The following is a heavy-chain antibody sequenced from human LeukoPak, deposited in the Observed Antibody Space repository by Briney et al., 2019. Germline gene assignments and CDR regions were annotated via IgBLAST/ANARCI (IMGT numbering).Heavy chain of an antibody. V-gene: IGHV3-49*03. CDR1: GFTFGDYS. Sequence: GGSLRLSCTASGFTFGDYSMSWFRQAPGKGLEWVGFIRSKAYGGTTEYAASVKGRFTISRDDSKSIAYLQMNSLKTEDTAVYYCTRVLSSGYYRPSFGYWGQGTLVTVSS. CDR2: IRSKAYGGTT. J-gene: IGHJ4*02. CDR3: TRVLSSGYYRPSFGY. D-gene: IGHD3-22*01.